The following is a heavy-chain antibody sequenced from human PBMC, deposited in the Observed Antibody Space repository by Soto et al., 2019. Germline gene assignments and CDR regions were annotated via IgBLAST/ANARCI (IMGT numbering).Heavy chain of an antibody. D-gene: IGHD7-27*01. CDR3: AIQHLDLPGVGWYFDL. CDR1: GFTFSSYS. Sequence: GGSLRLSCAASGFTFSSYSMNWVRQAPGKGLEWVSSISSSSSYIYYADSVQGRFTISRDNAKNSLYLLMNSLRAEAAAVYYCAIQHLDLPGVGWYFDLWGRGTLVTVSS. CDR2: ISSSSSYI. V-gene: IGHV3-21*01. J-gene: IGHJ2*01.